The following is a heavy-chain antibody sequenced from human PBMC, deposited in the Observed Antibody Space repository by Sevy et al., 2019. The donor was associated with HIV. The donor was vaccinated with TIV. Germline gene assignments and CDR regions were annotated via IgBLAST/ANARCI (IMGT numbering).Heavy chain of an antibody. D-gene: IGHD6-6*01. Sequence: SETLYLTCTVSGGSISSYYWSWIRQPPGKGLEWIGYIYYSGSTNYNPSLKSRVTISVDTSKNQFSLKLSSVTAADTAVYYCARGLYSSSLSYYYYYYMDVWGKGTTVTVSS. V-gene: IGHV4-59*01. CDR1: GGSISSYY. J-gene: IGHJ6*03. CDR2: IYYSGST. CDR3: ARGLYSSSLSYYYYYYMDV.